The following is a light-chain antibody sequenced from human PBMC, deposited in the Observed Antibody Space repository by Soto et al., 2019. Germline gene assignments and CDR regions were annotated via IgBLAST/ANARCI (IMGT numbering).Light chain of an antibody. CDR2: EVS. V-gene: IGLV2-8*01. CDR3: SSYAVRYNLVV. J-gene: IGLJ2*01. Sequence: QSALTQPPSASGSPGQSVTISCTGTSSDVGGYNYVSWYQQHPGQAPKLMIYEVSKRPSGVPDRFSGSKSGNTASLTVSGLQAEDEADYYCSSYAVRYNLVVFGGGTKLTVL. CDR1: SSDVGGYNY.